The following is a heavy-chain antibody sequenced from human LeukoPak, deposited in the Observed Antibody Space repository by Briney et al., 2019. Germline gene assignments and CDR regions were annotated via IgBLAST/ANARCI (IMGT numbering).Heavy chain of an antibody. CDR2: IYTRGTT. J-gene: IGHJ4*02. CDR3: ARGALGFGEFDY. CDR1: GGSISSYY. V-gene: IGHV4-4*09. D-gene: IGHD3-10*01. Sequence: SETLSLTCTVSGGSISSYYWSWIRQPPGKGLEWIGFIYTRGTTSYNPSLKSRVTISVDTSKSQFSLKVTSVTAADTAVYYCARGALGFGEFDYWGQGTLVTVSS.